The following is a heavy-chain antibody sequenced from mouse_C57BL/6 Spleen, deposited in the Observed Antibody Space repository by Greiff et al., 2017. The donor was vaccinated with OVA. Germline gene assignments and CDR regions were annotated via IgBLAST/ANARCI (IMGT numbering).Heavy chain of an antibody. J-gene: IGHJ1*03. V-gene: IGHV2-3*01. Sequence: QVQLKESGPGLVAPSQSLSITCTVSGFSLTSYGVSWVRQPPGQGLEWLGVIWGDGSTTYHSALISRLGTRKDNSKSQAFLKLNSLQADDTATYYCAEEGDFDVWGKGTTVTVSS. CDR2: IWGDGST. CDR1: GFSLTSYG. CDR3: AEEGDFDV.